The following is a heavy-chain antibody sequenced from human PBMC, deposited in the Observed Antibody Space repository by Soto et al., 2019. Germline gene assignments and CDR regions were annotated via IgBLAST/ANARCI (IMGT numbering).Heavy chain of an antibody. CDR3: ARETRLAAPHQFDP. CDR1: GGSISSGGYY. J-gene: IGHJ5*02. CDR2: IYYSGST. Sequence: QVQLQESGPGLVKPSQTLSLTCTVSGGSISSGGYYWSWIRQHPGKGLEWIGYIYYSGSTYYNPSLKSRVTISVDTSMNQFSLKLSSVTAADTAVYYCARETRLAAPHQFDPWGQGTLVTVSS. D-gene: IGHD6-6*01. V-gene: IGHV4-31*03.